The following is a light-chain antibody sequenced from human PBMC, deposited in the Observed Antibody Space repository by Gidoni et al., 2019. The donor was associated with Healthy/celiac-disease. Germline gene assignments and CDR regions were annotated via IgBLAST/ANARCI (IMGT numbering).Light chain of an antibody. V-gene: IGKV3-11*01. J-gene: IGKJ4*01. CDR2: DAS. Sequence: IVLTQSPATLSLSPGERATLSCRASQSVSSYLAWYQQKPGQAPRLLIYDASNRATGIPARCSGSGSGTDFTLTISSLEPEDFAVYYCQQRSNWPRALTFXGXTKVEIK. CDR3: QQRSNWPRALT. CDR1: QSVSSY.